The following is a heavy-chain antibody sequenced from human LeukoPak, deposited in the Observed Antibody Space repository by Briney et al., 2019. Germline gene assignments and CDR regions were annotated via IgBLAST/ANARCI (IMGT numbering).Heavy chain of an antibody. J-gene: IGHJ4*02. CDR2: IYSGGST. CDR1: GFTVSSNY. CDR3: ARERSSSWYYFDY. D-gene: IGHD6-13*01. Sequence: GGSLRLSCAASGFTVSSNYMSWVRQAPGKGLEWVSVIYSGGSTYYADSVKGRFTISRDNSKNTLYLQMNSLRAEDTAVYYCARERSSSWYYFDYWGQGTLVTVSS. V-gene: IGHV3-53*01.